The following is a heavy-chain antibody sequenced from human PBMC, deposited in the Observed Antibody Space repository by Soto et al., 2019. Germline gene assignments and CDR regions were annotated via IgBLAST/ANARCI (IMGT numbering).Heavy chain of an antibody. CDR1: GFSLSTSGVS. CDR2: IYWDDDR. Sequence: QITLKESGPPLVKPTQTLTLTCTLSGFSLSTSGVSVAWIRQPPGKALEWLALIYWDDDRRYSPSLKSRLTITKDTSKNQVVLTMTNMDPGDTATYYCTHGMLSSAGADYWGQGTLVTVSS. D-gene: IGHD2-8*01. CDR3: THGMLSSAGADY. J-gene: IGHJ4*02. V-gene: IGHV2-5*02.